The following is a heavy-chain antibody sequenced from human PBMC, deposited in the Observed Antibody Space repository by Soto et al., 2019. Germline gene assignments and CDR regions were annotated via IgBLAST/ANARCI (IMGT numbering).Heavy chain of an antibody. Sequence: GSLRLSCAASGFTFSSYGMHWVRQAPGKGLEWVAVISYDGSNKYYADSVKGRFTISRGNSKNTLYLQMNSLRAEDTAVYYCAKSYSNFGMDVWGQGTTVTVSS. V-gene: IGHV3-30*18. D-gene: IGHD5-18*01. CDR1: GFTFSSYG. CDR2: ISYDGSNK. CDR3: AKSYSNFGMDV. J-gene: IGHJ6*02.